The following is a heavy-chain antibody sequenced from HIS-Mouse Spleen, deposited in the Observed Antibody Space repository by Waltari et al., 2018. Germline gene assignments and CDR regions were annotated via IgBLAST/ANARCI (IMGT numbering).Heavy chain of an antibody. D-gene: IGHD6-13*01. CDR1: GFTVSSNY. CDR2: IYSGGSK. CDR3: ARDHGDSSSWYWYFDL. V-gene: IGHV3-53*02. J-gene: IGHJ2*01. Sequence: EVQLVETGGGLIQPGGSLRLSCSASGFTVSSNYMSWVRQAPGKGLRGVSVIYSGGSKYDADSVKGRFTISRDNSKNTLYLQMNSLRAEDTAVYYCARDHGDSSSWYWYFDLWGRGTLVTVSS.